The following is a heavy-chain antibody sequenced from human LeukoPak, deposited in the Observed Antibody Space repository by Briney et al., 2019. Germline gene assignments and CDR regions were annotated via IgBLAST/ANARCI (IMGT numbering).Heavy chain of an antibody. CDR3: ARVGNNYGYGY. CDR2: ITSDGSST. CDR1: GFTFSTYW. D-gene: IGHD5-18*01. V-gene: IGHV3-74*01. Sequence: PGGSLRLSCVASGFTFSTYWMPWVRQAPGKGLVWVSRITSDGSSTSSADSVKGRFTISRDNAKNTVYLQMNSLRVDDTAVYYCARVGNNYGYGYWGQGTLVTVSS. J-gene: IGHJ4*02.